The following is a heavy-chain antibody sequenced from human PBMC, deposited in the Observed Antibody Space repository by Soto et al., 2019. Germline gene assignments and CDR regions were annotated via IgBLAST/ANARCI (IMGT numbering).Heavy chain of an antibody. J-gene: IGHJ4*02. Sequence: SLRLSCAASGFTFSSYATHWVRQAPGKGLEWVAVISYDGSNKYYADSVKGRFTISRDNSKNTLYLQMNSLRAEDTAVYYCARDKDEDGLLDYWSQGTLVTVSS. CDR2: ISYDGSNK. D-gene: IGHD2-15*01. CDR3: ARDKDEDGLLDY. V-gene: IGHV3-30-3*01. CDR1: GFTFSSYA.